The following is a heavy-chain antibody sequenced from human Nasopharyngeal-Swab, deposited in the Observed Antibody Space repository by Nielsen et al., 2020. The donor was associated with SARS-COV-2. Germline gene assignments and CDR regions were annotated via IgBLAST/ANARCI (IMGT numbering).Heavy chain of an antibody. V-gene: IGHV4-59*01. CDR2: IYYSGST. J-gene: IGHJ6*02. CDR1: GGSFSGYY. CDR3: ARLVGATDYYYYGMDV. D-gene: IGHD1-26*01. Sequence: SETLSLTCAVYGGSFSGYYWSWIRQPPGKGLEWIGYIYYSGSTNYNPSLKSRVTISVDTSKNQFSLKLSSVTAADTAVYYCARLVGATDYYYYGMDVWGQGTTVTVSS.